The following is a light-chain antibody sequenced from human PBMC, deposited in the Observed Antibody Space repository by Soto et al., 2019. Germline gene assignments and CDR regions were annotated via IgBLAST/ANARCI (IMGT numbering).Light chain of an antibody. CDR1: QIVSSSY. V-gene: IGKV3-15*01. CDR2: GAS. CDR3: QQYDKWPTWT. J-gene: IGKJ1*01. Sequence: EMVLTQSPGTLSWSPGDGATLSGRASQIVSSSYLTWYQQKPGQAPRLLIYGASTRAPSIPARFSGSGSGTDFTLTISSLQSEDFAVYYCQQYDKWPTWTFGQGTKVDIK.